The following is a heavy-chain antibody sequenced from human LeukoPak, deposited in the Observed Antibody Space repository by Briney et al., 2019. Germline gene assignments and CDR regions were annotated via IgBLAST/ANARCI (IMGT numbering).Heavy chain of an antibody. CDR3: AKDGRIYNKYYRGYLDH. CDR2: VGWNGDTI. CDR1: GFKLDAYA. V-gene: IGHV3-9*01. J-gene: IGHJ4*02. Sequence: SGGSLRLSCAASGFKLDAYAMHWVRQAPGKGLEWVSGVGWNGDTIDYADSVKGRFIISRDSAKNSLYLQMNSLRPEDTALYYCAKDGRIYNKYYRGYLDHWGQGSLVSVSS. D-gene: IGHD3-10*01.